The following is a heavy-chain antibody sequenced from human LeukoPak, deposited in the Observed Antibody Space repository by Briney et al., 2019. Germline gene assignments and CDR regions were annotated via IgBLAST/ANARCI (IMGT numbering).Heavy chain of an antibody. D-gene: IGHD4-17*01. V-gene: IGHV4-30-4*01. Sequence: SETLSLTCTVSWGSISSGDYYWRWIRQPPGKCLEWIGYIYYIGSTYYNPSLQRRVTISVDPSKTQLSLKLSSVTGADTAVYYCARVGMTPVTSFDQWGQDTLVPVS. J-gene: IGHJ4*02. CDR1: WGSISSGDYY. CDR3: ARVGMTPVTSFDQ. CDR2: IYYIGST.